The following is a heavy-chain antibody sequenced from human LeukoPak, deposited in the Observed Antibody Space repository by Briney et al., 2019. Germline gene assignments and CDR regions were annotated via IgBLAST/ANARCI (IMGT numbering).Heavy chain of an antibody. J-gene: IGHJ6*03. V-gene: IGHV5-51*01. CDR3: ARLAYCSNDVCYSNYYYSMDV. Sequence: GESLKISCKASGYSFTSYWISWVRQMPGKGLEYMGMVNPADSETRYSPSFQGQVTISADKSISTAYLQWSSLKASDTAMYYCARLAYCSNDVCYSNYYYSMDVWGKGTTVTVSS. CDR2: VNPADSET. CDR1: GYSFTSYW. D-gene: IGHD2-8*01.